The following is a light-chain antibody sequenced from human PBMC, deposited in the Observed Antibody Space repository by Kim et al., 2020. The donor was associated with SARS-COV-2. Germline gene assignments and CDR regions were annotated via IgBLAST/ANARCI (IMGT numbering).Light chain of an antibody. CDR2: GAS. J-gene: IGKJ3*01. CDR1: QSVSSN. CDR3: QQYNNWPPFT. V-gene: IGKV3-15*01. Sequence: CQGERATLSCRASQSVSSNLAWYQQKPGQAPRLLIYGASTRATGIPARFSGSGSGTEFTLTISSLQSEDFAVYYCQQYNNWPPFTFGPGTKVDIK.